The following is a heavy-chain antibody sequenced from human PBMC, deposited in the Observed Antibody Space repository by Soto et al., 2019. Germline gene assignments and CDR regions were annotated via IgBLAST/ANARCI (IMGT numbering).Heavy chain of an antibody. J-gene: IGHJ4*02. CDR2: ISGSGGST. CDR3: FFLVKGIRFLEWLNDD. CDR1: GFTFSSYA. Sequence: GGSLRLSCAASGFTFSSYAMSWVRQAPGKGLEWVSAISGSGGSTYYADSVKGRFTISRDNSKNTLYLQMNSLRAEDTAVYYCFFLVKGIRFLEWLNDDWGQGTLVTVSS. V-gene: IGHV3-23*01. D-gene: IGHD3-3*01.